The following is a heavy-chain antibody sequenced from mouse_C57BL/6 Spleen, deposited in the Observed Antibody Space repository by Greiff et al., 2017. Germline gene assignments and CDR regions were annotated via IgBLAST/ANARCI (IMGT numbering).Heavy chain of an antibody. CDR3: ARGYYGSSPYWYFDV. CDR1: GFTFSDYG. J-gene: IGHJ1*03. Sequence: EVHLVESGGGLVQPGGSLKFSCAASGFTFSDYGMAWVRQAPRKGPEWVAFISNLAYSIYYADTVTGRFTISRENAKNTLYLEMSRLRSEDTALYYGARGYYGSSPYWYFDVWGTGTTVTVSS. CDR2: ISNLAYSI. D-gene: IGHD1-1*01. V-gene: IGHV5-15*01.